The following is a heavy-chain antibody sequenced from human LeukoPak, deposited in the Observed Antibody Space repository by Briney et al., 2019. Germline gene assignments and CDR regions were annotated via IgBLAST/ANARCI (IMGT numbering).Heavy chain of an antibody. V-gene: IGHV1-18*01. CDR3: ARVFVLPLLGYCSSTSCPGAWFDP. CDR1: GYTFTSYG. CDR2: ISAYNGNT. D-gene: IGHD2-2*01. Sequence: GASVTVSFKASGYTFTSYGISWVRQAPGQGLEWMGWISAYNGNTNYAQKLQGRVTMTTDTSTSTAYMELRSLRYDDTAVYYCARVFVLPLLGYCSSTSCPGAWFDPWGQGTLVTVSS. J-gene: IGHJ5*02.